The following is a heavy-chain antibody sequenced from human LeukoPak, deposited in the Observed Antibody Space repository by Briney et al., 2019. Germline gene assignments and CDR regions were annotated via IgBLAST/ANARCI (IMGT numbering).Heavy chain of an antibody. V-gene: IGHV1-46*01. CDR3: AIRGDQESYDSGGYVEY. Sequence: ASVKGSCKASGYTFTSYDMHWVRQAPGQGLEWMGIINPSGGSTSYAQKFQGRVTMTRDTSTSTVYMELSSLRSKHTAVYYCAIRGDQESYDSGGYVEYCGQGTLVTVSS. D-gene: IGHD3-22*01. CDR1: GYTFTSYD. J-gene: IGHJ4*02. CDR2: INPSGGST.